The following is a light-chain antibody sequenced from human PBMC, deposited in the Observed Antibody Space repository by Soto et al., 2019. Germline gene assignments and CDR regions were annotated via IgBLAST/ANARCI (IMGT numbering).Light chain of an antibody. CDR2: DAS. CDR3: TQRLNLPPG. J-gene: IGKJ1*01. Sequence: EVFLTQSPDTLSLSPGERATLSCRASQSFTNYIAWYQQRPGQAPRLLIYDASNRATGVPARFSGSGSGTDFTLTISDLEPADFGLYYSTQRLNLPPGFGQGT. V-gene: IGKV3-11*01. CDR1: QSFTNY.